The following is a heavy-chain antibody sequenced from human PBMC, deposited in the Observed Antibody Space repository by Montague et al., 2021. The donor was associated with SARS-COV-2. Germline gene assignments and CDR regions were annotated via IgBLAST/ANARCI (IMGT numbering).Heavy chain of an antibody. CDR2: IYHSGST. V-gene: IGHV4-38-2*02. J-gene: IGHJ5*02. CDR3: ARDCSDYGSGSYQRWFDP. D-gene: IGHD3-10*01. CDR1: GYSISGGYY. Sequence: SETLSLTCTVSGYSISGGYYWGWIRQPPRKGLEWIGSIYHSGSTYYNPSLKSRVTISVDTSKNQFSLKLSSVTAADTAVYYCARDCSDYGSGSYQRWFDPWGQGTLVTVSS.